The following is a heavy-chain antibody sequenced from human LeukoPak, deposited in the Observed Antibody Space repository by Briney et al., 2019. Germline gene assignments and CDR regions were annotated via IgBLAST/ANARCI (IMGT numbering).Heavy chain of an antibody. Sequence: ASVKVSCKASGYTFTSYGISWVRQAPGQGLEWMGWISAYNGNTNYVQKLQGRVTMTTDTSTSTAYMELRSLRSDDTAVYYCARDRPTYGSGSLKVYYYCMDVWGKGTTVTVSS. D-gene: IGHD3-10*01. CDR3: ARDRPTYGSGSLKVYYYCMDV. CDR1: GYTFTSYG. J-gene: IGHJ6*04. CDR2: ISAYNGNT. V-gene: IGHV1-18*04.